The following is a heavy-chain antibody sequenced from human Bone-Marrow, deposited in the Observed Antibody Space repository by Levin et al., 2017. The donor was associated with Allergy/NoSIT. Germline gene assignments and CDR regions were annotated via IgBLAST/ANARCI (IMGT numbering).Heavy chain of an antibody. Sequence: PGGSLRLSCAASGFTFSDYYMSWIRQAPGKGLEWDSYISSSGSTIYYADSVKGRFTISRDNAKNSLYLQMNSLRAEDTAVYYCARDLSPDTAMVSWFDPWGQGTLVTVSS. V-gene: IGHV3-11*01. J-gene: IGHJ5*02. D-gene: IGHD5-18*01. CDR1: GFTFSDYY. CDR3: ARDLSPDTAMVSWFDP. CDR2: ISSSGSTI.